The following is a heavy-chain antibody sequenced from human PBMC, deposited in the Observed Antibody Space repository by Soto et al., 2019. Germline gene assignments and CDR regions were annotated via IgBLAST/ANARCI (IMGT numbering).Heavy chain of an antibody. D-gene: IGHD5-18*01. J-gene: IGHJ4*02. V-gene: IGHV3-23*01. CDR1: GFTFSSYA. CDR3: AKDIHLGSQGYFDL. Sequence: GGSLRLSCAASGFTFSSYAMTWVRQAPGKGLEWVSSITGSGDTTYYADSVRGRFTISRDNSKNTLYVQMHSLRAEDTAVYYCAKDIHLGSQGYFDLWGQGTLVTVSS. CDR2: ITGSGDTT.